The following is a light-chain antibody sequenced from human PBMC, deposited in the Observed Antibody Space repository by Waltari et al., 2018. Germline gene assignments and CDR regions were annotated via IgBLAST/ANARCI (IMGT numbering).Light chain of an antibody. Sequence: IQLTQSPSSLSASVGDRVTLTCRASQGISNYLAWYQQKPGKAPKVLIYAPSTLQSGVPSRFSGSGSGTDFTLTLGSLQPEDFATHFCQQLNDVPITFGQGTRLEIK. CDR1: QGISNY. CDR2: APS. V-gene: IGKV1-9*01. CDR3: QQLNDVPIT. J-gene: IGKJ5*01.